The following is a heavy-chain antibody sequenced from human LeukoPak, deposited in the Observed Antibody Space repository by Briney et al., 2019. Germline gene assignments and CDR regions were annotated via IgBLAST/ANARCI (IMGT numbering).Heavy chain of an antibody. CDR1: GGSISSSNYY. J-gene: IGHJ6*03. CDR2: IFYSGST. Sequence: SETLSLTCTVSGGSISSSNYYWGWIRQPPGKGLEWIGSIFYSGSTYYNPSLKSRVTISVDTSKNQFSLKLSSVTAADTAVYYCARVATVTTTGGYYYYYYYIDVWGKGTTVTVSS. CDR3: ARVATVTTTGGYYYYYYYIDV. D-gene: IGHD4-11*01. V-gene: IGHV4-39*07.